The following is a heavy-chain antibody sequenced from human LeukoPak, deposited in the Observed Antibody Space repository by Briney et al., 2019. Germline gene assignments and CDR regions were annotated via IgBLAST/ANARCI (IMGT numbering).Heavy chain of an antibody. CDR2: ISSSGSTI. Sequence: GGSLRLSCAASGFTFSDYYMSWIRQAPGKGLEWVSYISSSGSTIYYADSVKGRFTISRDNAENSLYLQMNSLRAEDTAVYYCASSGWDVAFDYWGQGTLVTVSS. J-gene: IGHJ4*02. CDR1: GFTFSDYY. D-gene: IGHD6-19*01. CDR3: ASSGWDVAFDY. V-gene: IGHV3-11*01.